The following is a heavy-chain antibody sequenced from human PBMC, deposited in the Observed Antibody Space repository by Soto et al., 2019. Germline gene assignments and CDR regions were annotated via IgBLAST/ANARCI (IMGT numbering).Heavy chain of an antibody. CDR2: IYYSGST. CDR3: ARDARPDYYDSSGDY. J-gene: IGHJ4*02. V-gene: IGHV4-59*01. D-gene: IGHD3-22*01. Sequence: QVQLQESGPGLVKPSETLSLTCTVSGGSISSYYWSWIRQPPGKGLEWIGYIYYSGSTNYNPSLKSRVTISVDTSKNQFSLKLSSVTAADTAVYYCARDARPDYYDSSGDYWGQGTLFTVSS. CDR1: GGSISSYY.